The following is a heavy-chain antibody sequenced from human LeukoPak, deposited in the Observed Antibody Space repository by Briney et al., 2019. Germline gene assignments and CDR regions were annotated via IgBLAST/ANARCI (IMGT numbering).Heavy chain of an antibody. CDR3: ATEGGSGSYYGDDAFDM. CDR1: GFTFSDYY. V-gene: IGHV3-15*01. D-gene: IGHD3-10*01. Sequence: GGSLRLSCAASGFTFSDYYMSWVRQAPGKGLEWVGRVKSKADDGTTDYAAPVQGRFTISRDDSKNTLSLQMNSLKTEDTAVYYCATEGGSGSYYGDDAFDMWGQGTMVTVSS. CDR2: VKSKADDGTT. J-gene: IGHJ3*02.